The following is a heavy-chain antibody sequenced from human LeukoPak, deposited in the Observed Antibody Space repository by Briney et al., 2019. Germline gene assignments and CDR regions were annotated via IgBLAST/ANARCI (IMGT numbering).Heavy chain of an antibody. V-gene: IGHV1-18*01. CDR1: GYTFTSYG. J-gene: IGHJ3*02. D-gene: IGHD3-22*01. CDR3: ARDLLRTYYYDSSGYYLDAFDI. CDR2: ISAYNGNT. Sequence: AASVKVSCKASGYTFTSYGISWVRQAPGQGLEWMGWISAYNGNTNYAQKLQGRVTMTTDTSTSTAYMELRSLRSDDTAVYYCARDLLRTYYYDSSGYYLDAFDIWGQGTMVTVSS.